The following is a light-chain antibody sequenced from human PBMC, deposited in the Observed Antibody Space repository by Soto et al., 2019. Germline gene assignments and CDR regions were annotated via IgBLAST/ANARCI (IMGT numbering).Light chain of an antibody. CDR2: GAS. V-gene: IGKV3-15*01. J-gene: IGKJ1*01. CDR3: QQDNNWPPWT. Sequence: EIVMTQSPSTLSVSPGERATLSCRASQSVSSNLAWYQQKPGQAPRLLIYGASTRATGIPARFSGSGSGTEFTLTLSSLQSEDFAVYYCQQDNNWPPWTFGQGPKVESK. CDR1: QSVSSN.